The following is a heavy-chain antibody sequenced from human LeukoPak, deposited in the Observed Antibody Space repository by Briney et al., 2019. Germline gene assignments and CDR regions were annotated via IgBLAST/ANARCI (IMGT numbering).Heavy chain of an antibody. CDR3: SRGLDSRKLAY. CDR1: GASFSSGDQY. D-gene: IGHD3-22*01. Sequence: SETLSLTCTVSGASFSSGDQYWNWIRQSPGKGLEWIGSIHPSGMLYNNPSRERRVTISVNTSKTQSSLNLTSVPAADTAVHFCSRGLDSRKLAYWGQGTLVTVSS. CDR2: IHPSGML. V-gene: IGHV4-31*03. J-gene: IGHJ4*02.